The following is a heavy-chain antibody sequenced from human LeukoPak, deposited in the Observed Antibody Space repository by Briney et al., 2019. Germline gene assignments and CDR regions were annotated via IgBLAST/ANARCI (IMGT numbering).Heavy chain of an antibody. D-gene: IGHD2-2*02. CDR1: GGFISSSSYY. V-gene: IGHV4-39*07. CDR2: IYYSGST. CDR3: ASSPHYCSSTSCYRGGFDY. Sequence: SETLSLTCTVSGGFISSSSYYWGWIRQPPGKGLEWIGSIYYSGSTYYNPSLKSRVTISVDTSKNQFSLKLSSVTAADTAVYYCASSPHYCSSTSCYRGGFDYWGQGTLVTVSS. J-gene: IGHJ4*02.